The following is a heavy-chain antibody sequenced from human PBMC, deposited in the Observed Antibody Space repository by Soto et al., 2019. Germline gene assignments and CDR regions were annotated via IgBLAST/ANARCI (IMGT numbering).Heavy chain of an antibody. J-gene: IGHJ4*02. D-gene: IGHD2-15*01. CDR1: GDSISGYY. Sequence: SETLSLTCTVSGDSISGYYWSWIRQPPGKGLQWIGYIYYSGNTNYNPSLKGRVTMSVDTSKNQFSLQVSSVTAADTAVYFCAKYRRTDAEGYTFDYWGQGALVTVSS. CDR3: AKYRRTDAEGYTFDY. V-gene: IGHV4-59*01. CDR2: IYYSGNT.